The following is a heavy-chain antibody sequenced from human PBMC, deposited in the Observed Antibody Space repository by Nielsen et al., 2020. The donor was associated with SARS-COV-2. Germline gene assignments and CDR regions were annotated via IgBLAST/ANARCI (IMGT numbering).Heavy chain of an antibody. CDR2: ITNTDAK. J-gene: IGHJ4*02. CDR3: ASSGWLDH. CDR1: GFTFSDHY. V-gene: IGHV3-11*04. D-gene: IGHD6-19*01. Sequence: GESLKISYAASGFTFSDHYMTWIRQTPGKGLEWVSYITNTDAKYYADSVKGRFTISRDNAQSSLYLHMNSLRAEDTAVYYCASSGWLDHWGQGTLVTVSS.